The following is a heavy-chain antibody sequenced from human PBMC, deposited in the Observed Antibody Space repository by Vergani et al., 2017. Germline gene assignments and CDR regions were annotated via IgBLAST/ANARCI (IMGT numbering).Heavy chain of an antibody. CDR2: IFHRGTT. V-gene: IGHV4-38-2*01. J-gene: IGHJ4*02. CDR3: AIYSMLMGVFDF. D-gene: IGHD2/OR15-2a*01. CDR1: NYSFTRGDH. Sequence: QVQLQESGPGLVKPSETLSLTCAVSNYSFTRGDHRAWIRQPPGKGLEWIANIFHRGTTYYSPSLKSRVTISVDTSKNQFSLKLGSVTAADTAVYYCAIYSMLMGVFDFWGQGVLVTVSS.